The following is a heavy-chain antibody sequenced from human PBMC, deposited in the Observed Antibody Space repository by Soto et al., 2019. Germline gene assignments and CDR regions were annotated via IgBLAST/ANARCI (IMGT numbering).Heavy chain of an antibody. J-gene: IGHJ6*02. CDR3: ARRFYAPFWSVYYRPRSGYYYYGIDV. D-gene: IGHD3-3*01. V-gene: IGHV4-39*01. CDR2: IYYSGSP. CDR1: GGSISRISYY. Sequence: PETRSLARTVSGGSISRISYYWGWIRQPPGKGLEWIGSIYYSGSPYYNPSLKSRVTISVDTSKNQFSLKLSSVTAADTAVYYCARRFYAPFWSVYYRPRSGYYYYGIDVRGQGTTVT.